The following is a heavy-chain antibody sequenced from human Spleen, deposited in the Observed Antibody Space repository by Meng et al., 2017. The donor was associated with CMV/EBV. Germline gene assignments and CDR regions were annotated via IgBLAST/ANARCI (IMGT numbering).Heavy chain of an antibody. J-gene: IGHJ4*02. Sequence: QVGAGVVRPSATLPLPCTVAGGSISRSSYYWGWIRQPPGKGLEWIGSIYYSGSTYYNPSLKSRVNISVDTSKNQFSLKLSSVTAADTAVYYCARGDYAAGTYCHFDYWGQGTLVTVSS. V-gene: IGHV4-39*07. D-gene: IGHD6-13*01. CDR2: IYYSGST. CDR1: GGSISRSSYY. CDR3: ARGDYAAGTYCHFDY.